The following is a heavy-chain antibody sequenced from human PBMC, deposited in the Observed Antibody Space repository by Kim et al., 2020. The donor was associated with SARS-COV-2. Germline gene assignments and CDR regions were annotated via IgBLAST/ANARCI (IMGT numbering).Heavy chain of an antibody. CDR3: ARGTQYYYGSGPLARY. CDR1: GGSISSGGYY. Sequence: SETLSLTCTVSGGSISSGGYYWSWIRQHPGKGLEWIGYIYYSGSTYYNPSLKSRVTISVDTSKNQFSLKLSSVTAADTAVYYCARGTQYYYGSGPLARYWGQGTLVTVSS. V-gene: IGHV4-31*03. J-gene: IGHJ4*02. D-gene: IGHD3-10*01. CDR2: IYYSGST.